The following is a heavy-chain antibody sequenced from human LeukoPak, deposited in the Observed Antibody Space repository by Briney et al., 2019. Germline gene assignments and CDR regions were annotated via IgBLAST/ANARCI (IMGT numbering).Heavy chain of an antibody. D-gene: IGHD3-16*02. CDR2: IYSGGST. Sequence: GGSLRLSCAASGFTVSSNYMSWVRQAPGKGLEWVSVIYSGGSTYYADSVKGRFTISRDNSKNTLYLQMNSLRAEDTAVYYCARAMITFGGVIVVSFPHDYWGQGTLVTVSS. CDR3: ARAMITFGGVIVVSFPHDY. CDR1: GFTVSSNY. J-gene: IGHJ4*02. V-gene: IGHV3-66*01.